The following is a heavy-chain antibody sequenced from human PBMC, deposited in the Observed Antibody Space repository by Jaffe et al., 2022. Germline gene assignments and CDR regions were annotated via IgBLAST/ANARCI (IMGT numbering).Heavy chain of an antibody. CDR2: ISPILGMT. V-gene: IGHV1-69*02. J-gene: IGHJ3*01. Sequence: QVQLVQSGAEVKKPGSSVKVSCKASGGTFMIYSFNWVRQAPGQGLEWMGRISPILGMTDYARNFQGRVTITADKSTSTAYMELRSLRPEDTAVYYCAKSFDDTDYSSDDALDVWGQGTMVTVSS. D-gene: IGHD3-9*01. CDR1: GGTFMIYS. CDR3: AKSFDDTDYSSDDALDV.